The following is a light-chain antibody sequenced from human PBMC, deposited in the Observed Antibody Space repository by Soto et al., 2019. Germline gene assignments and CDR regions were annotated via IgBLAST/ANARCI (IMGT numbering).Light chain of an antibody. CDR3: QQYNNWPPRT. CDR2: GAS. CDR1: QSISNS. V-gene: IGKV3-15*01. J-gene: IGKJ2*01. Sequence: EIVMTQSPASLSVSPGETATLSCRASQSISNSLAWYQQKPGQAPSLLIYGASTRATGIPARFSGSGSGIEFTLTIGSLQSEDSALYYCQQYNNWPPRTFGQGTHLEIK.